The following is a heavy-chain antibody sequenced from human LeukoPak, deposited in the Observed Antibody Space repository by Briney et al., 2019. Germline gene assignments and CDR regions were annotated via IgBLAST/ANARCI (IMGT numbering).Heavy chain of an antibody. D-gene: IGHD4-17*01. V-gene: IGHV3-21*01. J-gene: IGHJ4*02. Sequence: GGSLRLSCAASGFTFSHYAMNWVRQAPGKGLEWVSSISSSSSYIYYADSVKGRFTISRDNAKNSLYLQMNSLRAEDTAVYYCARDHDYGDYYTFDYWGQGTLVTVSS. CDR3: ARDHDYGDYYTFDY. CDR1: GFTFSHYA. CDR2: ISSSSSYI.